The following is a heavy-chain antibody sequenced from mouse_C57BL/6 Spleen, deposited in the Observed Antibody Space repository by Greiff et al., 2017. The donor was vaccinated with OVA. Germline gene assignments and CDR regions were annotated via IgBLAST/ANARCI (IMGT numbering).Heavy chain of an antibody. J-gene: IGHJ3*01. CDR3: DRRGYYYDAWFAD. CDR1: GYTFTSYW. V-gene: IGHV1-64*01. CDR2: IHPNSGST. D-gene: IGHD2-4*01. Sequence: VQLQQPGAELVKPGASVKLSCKASGYTFTSYWMHWVKQRPGQGLEWIGMIHPNSGSTSYNEKFKSKATLTVDKSSSTAYMQLSSLTSEDAAVYFWDRRGYYYDAWFADWGKGTLVTVSA.